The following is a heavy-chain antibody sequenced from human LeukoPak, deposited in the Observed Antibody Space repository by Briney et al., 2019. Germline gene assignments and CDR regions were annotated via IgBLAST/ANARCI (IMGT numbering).Heavy chain of an antibody. CDR3: AREVGLDAFDI. D-gene: IGHD1-26*01. Sequence: SETLSLTCTVSGGSISSYYWSWIRQPPGKGLEWIGYIYYSGSTNYNPSLKSQVTISVDTSKNQFSLKLSSVTAADTAVYYCAREVGLDAFDIWGQGQWSPSLQ. CDR2: IYYSGST. J-gene: IGHJ3*02. V-gene: IGHV4-59*01. CDR1: GGSISSYY.